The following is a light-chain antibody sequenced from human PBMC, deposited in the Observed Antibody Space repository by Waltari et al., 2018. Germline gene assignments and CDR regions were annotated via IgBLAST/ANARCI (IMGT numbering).Light chain of an antibody. CDR2: AAS. V-gene: IGKV1-39*01. Sequence: DIQMTQSPSSLSASVGDRVTITCRASQSISSYLNWYQQKPGIAPKVLIYAASSLQSGVPSRFSGSGSGTEFTLTISSLQSEDFAVYYCQQYNNWPPWTFGQGTKVEIK. J-gene: IGKJ1*01. CDR1: QSISSY. CDR3: QQYNNWPPWT.